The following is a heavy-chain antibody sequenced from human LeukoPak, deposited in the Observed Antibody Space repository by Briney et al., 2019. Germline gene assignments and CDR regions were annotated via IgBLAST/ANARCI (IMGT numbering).Heavy chain of an antibody. J-gene: IGHJ4*02. Sequence: GGSLRLSCAASGFTVSSNYMNWVRQAPGKGLEWVSVIYSGGSTYYADSVKGRFTISRDNSKNTLYVQMNSLRVEDTAVYYCARSGEAGTFDYWGQGTLVTVSS. CDR3: ARSGEAGTFDY. D-gene: IGHD6-13*01. CDR2: IYSGGST. V-gene: IGHV3-66*01. CDR1: GFTVSSNY.